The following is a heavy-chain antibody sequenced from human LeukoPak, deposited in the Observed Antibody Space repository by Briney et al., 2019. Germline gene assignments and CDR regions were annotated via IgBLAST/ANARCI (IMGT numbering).Heavy chain of an antibody. CDR3: AKESTMVRGVRRPSYGRWFDY. Sequence: GGSLRLSCAASGFTFSSYAMSWVRQAPGKGLEWVSGISWNSGSIGYADSVKGRFTISRDNAKNSLYLQMNSLRAEDTALYYCAKESTMVRGVRRPSYGRWFDYWGQGTLVTVSS. D-gene: IGHD3-10*01. CDR1: GFTFSSYA. CDR2: ISWNSGSI. V-gene: IGHV3-9*01. J-gene: IGHJ4*02.